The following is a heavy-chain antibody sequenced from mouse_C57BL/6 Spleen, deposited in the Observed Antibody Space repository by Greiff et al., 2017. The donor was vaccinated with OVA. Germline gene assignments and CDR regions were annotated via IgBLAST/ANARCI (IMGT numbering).Heavy chain of an antibody. Sequence: EVKLVESGGGLVKPGGSLKLSCAASGFTFSDYGMHWVRQAPEKGLEWVAYISSGSSTIYYADTVKGRFTISRDNAKNTLFLQMTSLRSEDTAMYYCARPSDYYGSSPMDYWGQGTSVTVSS. J-gene: IGHJ4*01. CDR3: ARPSDYYGSSPMDY. CDR1: GFTFSDYG. CDR2: ISSGSSTI. D-gene: IGHD1-1*01. V-gene: IGHV5-17*01.